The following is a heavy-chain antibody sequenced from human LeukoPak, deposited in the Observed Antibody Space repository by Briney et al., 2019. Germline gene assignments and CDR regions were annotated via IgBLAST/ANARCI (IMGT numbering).Heavy chain of an antibody. V-gene: IGHV3-23*01. J-gene: IGHJ4*02. CDR2: ISGSGDNT. CDR3: GKDLVTGIGEFDY. CDR1: GFTFSSYA. D-gene: IGHD3-9*01. Sequence: GGSLRLSCAASGFTFSSYAMSWVRQAPGKGLEWVSSISGSGDNTHYADSVKGRFTISRDNSKNTLFLQMNSLRAEDTAVYYCGKDLVTGIGEFDYWGRGTLVTVSS.